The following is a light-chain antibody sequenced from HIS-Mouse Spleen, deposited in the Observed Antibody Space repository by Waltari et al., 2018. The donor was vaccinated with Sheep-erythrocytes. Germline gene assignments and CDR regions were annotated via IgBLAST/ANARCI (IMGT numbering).Light chain of an antibody. V-gene: IGKV1-13*02. CDR1: QGISSA. Sequence: RVTITCRASQGISSALAWYQQKPGKAPKLLIYDASSLESGVPSRFSGSGSGTDFTLTISRLEPEDFAVYYCQQYGSSLRTFGQGTKVEIK. CDR2: DAS. CDR3: QQYGSSLRT. J-gene: IGKJ1*01.